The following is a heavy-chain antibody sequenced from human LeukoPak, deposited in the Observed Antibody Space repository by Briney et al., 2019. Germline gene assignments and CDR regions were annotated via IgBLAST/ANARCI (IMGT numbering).Heavy chain of an antibody. J-gene: IGHJ5*02. CDR2: ISANNGST. CDR1: GYTFTSYG. Sequence: ASVKVSCKGSGYTFTSYGINWVRHAPGQGLEWMGWISANNGSTKYAQKFQGRVTLTTDTSTTTAYMELRSLRSDDTAVYFCARGRGFTTIRYTWFDPWGQGTLVTVSS. CDR3: ARGRGFTTIRYTWFDP. D-gene: IGHD5-12*01. V-gene: IGHV1-18*01.